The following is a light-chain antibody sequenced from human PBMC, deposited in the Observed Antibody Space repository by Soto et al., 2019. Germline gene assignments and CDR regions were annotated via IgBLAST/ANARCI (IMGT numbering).Light chain of an antibody. CDR3: CSYAGTFY. Sequence: QSALTQPASLSGSPGQSMTISCTGTSGDIGTYNLVSWYQQHPGKAPTLMIFEVTRRPSGVSARFSGSKSGNTASLTISGLQPEDEADYNCCSYAGTFYFAPGTKVTVL. V-gene: IGLV2-23*02. CDR1: SGDIGTYNL. J-gene: IGLJ1*01. CDR2: EVT.